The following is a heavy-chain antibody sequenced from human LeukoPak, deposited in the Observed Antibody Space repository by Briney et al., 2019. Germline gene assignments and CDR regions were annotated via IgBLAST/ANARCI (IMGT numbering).Heavy chain of an antibody. CDR2: INHSGST. Sequence: SETLSLTCAVYGGSFSGYYRSWIRQPPGKGLEWIGEINHSGSTNYNPSLKSRVTISVDTSKNQFSLKLSSVTAADTAVYYCARGEKGYSSSSPAFDYWGQGTLVTVSS. CDR3: ARGEKGYSSSSPAFDY. J-gene: IGHJ4*02. D-gene: IGHD6-6*01. CDR1: GGSFSGYY. V-gene: IGHV4-34*09.